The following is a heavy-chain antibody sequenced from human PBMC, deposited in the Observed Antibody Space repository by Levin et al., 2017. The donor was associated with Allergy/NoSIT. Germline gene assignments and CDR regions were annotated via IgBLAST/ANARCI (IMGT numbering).Heavy chain of an antibody. Sequence: GGSLRLSCAASGFTFSSYAMSWVRQAPGKGLEWVSAISGSGGSTYYADSVKGRFTISRDNSKNTLYLQMNSLRAEDTAVYYCAKLPTYYYGSGGKIDPWGQGTLVTVSS. CDR1: GFTFSSYA. J-gene: IGHJ5*02. CDR3: AKLPTYYYGSGGKIDP. CDR2: ISGSGGST. D-gene: IGHD3-10*01. V-gene: IGHV3-23*01.